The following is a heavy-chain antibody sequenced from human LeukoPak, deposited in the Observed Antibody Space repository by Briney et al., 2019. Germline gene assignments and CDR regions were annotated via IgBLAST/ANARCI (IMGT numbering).Heavy chain of an antibody. CDR1: GFTVSSNF. CDR3: ARGAIPAVLYYFDY. D-gene: IGHD1-14*01. Sequence: GGSLRLSCATSGFTVSSNFMSWVRQAPGKGLEWVSVIFSGGTIYYADSVKGRFTISRDNSKNTLYLRINNLRAEDTAVYYCARGAIPAVLYYFDYWGQGSLVTVSS. J-gene: IGHJ4*02. CDR2: IFSGGTI. V-gene: IGHV3-66*01.